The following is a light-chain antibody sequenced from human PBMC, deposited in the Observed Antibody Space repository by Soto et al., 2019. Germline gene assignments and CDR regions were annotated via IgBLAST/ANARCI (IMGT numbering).Light chain of an antibody. CDR1: QSINND. V-gene: IGKV1-39*01. Sequence: IQMTQSPSPLSASLGDRVTITCRASQSINNDLNWYQQRPGKAPKLLIYAASSLQCGVPSRFSGSGSGADFTLTISRLQPEYFATYYCQQSYSSPWTFGQGTNVEIK. CDR3: QQSYSSPWT. J-gene: IGKJ1*01. CDR2: AAS.